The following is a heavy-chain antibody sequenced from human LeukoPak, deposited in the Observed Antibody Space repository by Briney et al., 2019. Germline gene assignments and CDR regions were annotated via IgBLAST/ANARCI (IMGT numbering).Heavy chain of an antibody. CDR3: ARDLIAVRPGWFDP. D-gene: IGHD6-6*01. Sequence: ASVKVSCKASGYTFTTYGISWVRLAPGQGLEWMGWISAYNGNTKYAQQFQGRVTMTTDTSMSTAYMELRSLRSDDTAVYYCARDLIAVRPGWFDPWGQGSLVTVSS. J-gene: IGHJ5*02. V-gene: IGHV1-18*01. CDR1: GYTFTTYG. CDR2: ISAYNGNT.